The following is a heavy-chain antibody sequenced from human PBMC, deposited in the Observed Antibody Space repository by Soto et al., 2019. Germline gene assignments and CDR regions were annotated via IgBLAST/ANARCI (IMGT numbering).Heavy chain of an antibody. V-gene: IGHV4-59*01. CDR3: VRDVVDFGDPPERLADYLGMDV. J-gene: IGHJ6*02. D-gene: IGHD4-17*01. Sequence: QVQLQESGPGLVKPSETLSLTCTVSGDSISRYYWSWIRQPPGKGLEWIGDIFNSGSTNYNPSRKSRVAISEDTSKNQFSLKLRSVTAADTAVYYCVRDVVDFGDPPERLADYLGMDVWGQGTTVTVSS. CDR1: GDSISRYY. CDR2: IFNSGST.